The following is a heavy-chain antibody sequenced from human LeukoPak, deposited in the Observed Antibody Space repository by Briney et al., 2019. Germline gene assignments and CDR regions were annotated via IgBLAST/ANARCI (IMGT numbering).Heavy chain of an antibody. V-gene: IGHV3-7*01. D-gene: IGHD5-18*01. J-gene: IGHJ4*02. Sequence: GGSLRLSCAASGFTFSSYWMSWVRQAPGKGLEWVANIKQDGSEKYYVDSVKGRFTISRDNAKNSLYLQMNSLRAEDTAVYYCAKAARGYSYGVFDYWGQGTLVTVSS. CDR3: AKAARGYSYGVFDY. CDR2: IKQDGSEK. CDR1: GFTFSSYW.